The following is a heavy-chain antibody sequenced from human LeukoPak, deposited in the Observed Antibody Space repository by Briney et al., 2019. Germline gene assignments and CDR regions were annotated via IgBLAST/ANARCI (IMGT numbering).Heavy chain of an antibody. CDR2: IQNDASTE. V-gene: IGHV3-33*05. CDR1: GFIFSHYG. Sequence: PGRSLRLSCAASGFIFSHYGMHWVRQAPGKGLEWVAVIQNDASTENFADSVKGRFTISGDNSKNTVFLQMNSLRVEDTAVYYCARELSQIVWGGLDYGGQGTLVSVSS. CDR3: ARELSQIVWGGLDY. J-gene: IGHJ4*02. D-gene: IGHD2-21*01.